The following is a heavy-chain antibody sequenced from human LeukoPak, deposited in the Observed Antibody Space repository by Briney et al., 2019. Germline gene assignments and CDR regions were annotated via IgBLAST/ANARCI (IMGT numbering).Heavy chain of an antibody. CDR1: GYTFTSYG. CDR2: ISVYNGNT. Sequence: PLASVKVSCKTSGYTFTSYGINWVRQAPGQGPEWMGWISVYNGNTNYAQKLQGRVTMTADTSTRTAYMELRDLRSGDTAVYYCARGSSITDANWFDPWGQGTLVTVSS. CDR3: ARGSSITDANWFDP. V-gene: IGHV1-18*01. J-gene: IGHJ5*02. D-gene: IGHD1-20*01.